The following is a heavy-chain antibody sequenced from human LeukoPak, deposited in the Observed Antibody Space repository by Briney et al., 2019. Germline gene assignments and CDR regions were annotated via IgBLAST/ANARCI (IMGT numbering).Heavy chain of an antibody. CDR3: ARTSTISGVVIIHFDY. CDR2: INHSGST. CDR1: GGSFSGYY. J-gene: IGHJ4*02. V-gene: IGHV4-34*01. Sequence: SETLSLTCAVYGGSFSGYYWSWIRQPPGKGLEWIGEINHSGSTNYNPSLKSRVTISVDTSKNQFSLKLSSVTAADTAVYYCARTSTISGVVIIHFDYWGQGTLVTVSS. D-gene: IGHD3-3*01.